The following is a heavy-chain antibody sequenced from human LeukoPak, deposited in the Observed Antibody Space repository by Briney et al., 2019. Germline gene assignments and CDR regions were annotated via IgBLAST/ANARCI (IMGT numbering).Heavy chain of an antibody. CDR2: TYSGGST. Sequence: GGSLRLSCAASGFTVSSNYMSWVRQAPGKGLEWVSVTYSGGSTYYADSVKGRFTISRDNSKNTLYLQMNSLRAEDTAVYYCARTGDDYYYYMDVWGKGTTVTVSS. CDR3: ARTGDDYYYYMDV. CDR1: GFTVSSNY. J-gene: IGHJ6*03. V-gene: IGHV3-53*01. D-gene: IGHD7-27*01.